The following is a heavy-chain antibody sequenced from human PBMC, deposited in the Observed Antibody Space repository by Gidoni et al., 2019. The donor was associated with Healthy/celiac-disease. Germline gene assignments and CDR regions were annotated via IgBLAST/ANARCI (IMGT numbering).Heavy chain of an antibody. D-gene: IGHD6-19*01. V-gene: IGHV2-70*01. Sequence: QVTLRPSCPALVKPTQTLTLTCSFSGCSLSTSGMCVSWIRQPPGKALEWLALIDWDDDKYYSTSLKTRLTISKDTSKNQVVLTMTNMDPVATATYYCARRIAVAGHFDYWGQGTLVTVSS. J-gene: IGHJ4*02. CDR3: ARRIAVAGHFDY. CDR2: IDWDDDK. CDR1: GCSLSTSGMC.